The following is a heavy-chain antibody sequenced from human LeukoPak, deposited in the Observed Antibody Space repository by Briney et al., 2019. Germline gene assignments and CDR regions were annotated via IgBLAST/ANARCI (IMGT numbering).Heavy chain of an antibody. Sequence: SETLSLTCAVYGGSFSGYYWSWIRQPPGKGLEWIGEINHSGSTNYNPSLKSRVTISVDTSKNQFSLKLSSVTAADTAVYYCAGGSGSYYSYWYFDLWGRGTLVTVSS. CDR3: AGGSGSYYSYWYFDL. J-gene: IGHJ2*01. D-gene: IGHD3-10*01. CDR2: INHSGST. CDR1: GGSFSGYY. V-gene: IGHV4-34*01.